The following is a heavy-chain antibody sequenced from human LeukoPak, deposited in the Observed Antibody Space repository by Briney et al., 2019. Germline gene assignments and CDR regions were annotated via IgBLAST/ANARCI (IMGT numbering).Heavy chain of an antibody. CDR1: GHTFTSYY. CDR3: ARDGVGYGSKSYYYYMDV. J-gene: IGHJ6*03. D-gene: IGHD3-10*01. CDR2: INPSGGST. V-gene: IGHV1-46*01. Sequence: GASVKVSCKASGHTFTSYYMHWVRQAPGQGLEWMGIINPSGGSTSYAQKFQGRVTMTRDMSTSTVYMELSSLRSEDTAVYYCARDGVGYGSKSYYYYMDVWGKGTTVTVSS.